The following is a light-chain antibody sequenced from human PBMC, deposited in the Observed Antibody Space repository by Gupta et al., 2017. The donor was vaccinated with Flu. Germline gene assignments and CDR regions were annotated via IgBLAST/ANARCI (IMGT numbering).Light chain of an antibody. CDR3: QQDNSYWT. Sequence: DIQMTQSPSTLSASVGDRVTITCRASQSISSWLAWYQQKPGKAPKLLIYKASSLESGVPLRFSGSGSGTEFTLTISSLHPDDFANYYCQQDNSYWTFGQGTKVEIK. V-gene: IGKV1-5*03. CDR1: QSISSW. CDR2: KAS. J-gene: IGKJ1*01.